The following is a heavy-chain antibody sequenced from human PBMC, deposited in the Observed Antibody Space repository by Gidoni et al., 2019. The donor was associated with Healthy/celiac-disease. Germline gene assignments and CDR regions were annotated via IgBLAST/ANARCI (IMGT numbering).Heavy chain of an antibody. Sequence: QVQLQQWGAGMLKPSETLSLTCAVYGGSFSGYYWSWIRQPPGKGLEWIGEINHSGSTNYNPSLKSRVTISVDTSKNQFSLKLSSVTAADTAVYYCARALLYSGSYLSLDYWGQGTLVTVSS. J-gene: IGHJ4*02. CDR1: GGSFSGYY. D-gene: IGHD1-26*01. CDR3: ARALLYSGSYLSLDY. V-gene: IGHV4-34*01. CDR2: INHSGST.